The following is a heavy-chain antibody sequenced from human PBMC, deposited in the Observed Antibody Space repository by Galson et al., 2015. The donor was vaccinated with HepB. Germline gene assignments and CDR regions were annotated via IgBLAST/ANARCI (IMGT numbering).Heavy chain of an antibody. CDR2: IKQDGSEK. Sequence: SLRLSCAASGFTFSSYWMSWVRQAPGKGLGWVANIKQDGSEKYYVDSVKGRFTISRDNAKNSLYLQMNSLRAEDTAVYYCARDVRVSVYYYMDVWGKGTMVTVSS. D-gene: IGHD2/OR15-2a*01. J-gene: IGHJ6*03. V-gene: IGHV3-7*01. CDR1: GFTFSSYW. CDR3: ARDVRVSVYYYMDV.